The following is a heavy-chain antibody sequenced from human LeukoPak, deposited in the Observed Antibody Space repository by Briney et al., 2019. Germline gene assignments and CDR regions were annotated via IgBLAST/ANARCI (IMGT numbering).Heavy chain of an antibody. CDR3: AKGSHSSGWYGIDY. CDR1: GFTFSSYA. D-gene: IGHD6-19*01. CDR2: ISGSGGST. Sequence: PGGSLRLSCAASGFTFSSYAMSWVRQAPGKGLEWVSAISGSGGSTYYADSVKGRFTISRDNSKNTLYLQMNSLRADDMAVYYCAKGSHSSGWYGIDYWGQGTLVTVSS. J-gene: IGHJ4*02. V-gene: IGHV3-23*01.